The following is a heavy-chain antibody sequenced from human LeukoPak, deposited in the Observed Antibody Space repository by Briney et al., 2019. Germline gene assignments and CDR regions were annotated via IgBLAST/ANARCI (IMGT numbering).Heavy chain of an antibody. CDR1: GYTFTSYA. V-gene: IGHV1-3*03. J-gene: IGHJ4*02. CDR2: INAGNGNT. CDR3: ARALYGDYFPYFDY. D-gene: IGHD4-17*01. Sequence: AASVKVSCKASGYTFTSYAMHWVRQAPGQRLEWMGWINAGNGNTKYSQEFQGRVTITRDTSASTAYMELSSLRSEDMAVYYCARALYGDYFPYFDYWGQGTLVTVSS.